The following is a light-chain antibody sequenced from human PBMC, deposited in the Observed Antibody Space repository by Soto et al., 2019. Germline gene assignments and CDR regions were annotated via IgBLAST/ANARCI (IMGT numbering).Light chain of an antibody. J-gene: IGKJ1*01. CDR1: QSVSSTY. CDR2: GAS. Sequence: EIVLTQSPGNLSLSPGERATLSCRASQSVSSTYLAWYQQKPGQAPRLLIYGASSRATGIPDRFSGSGSGTDFTLTISRLEPEDFEVYYCQHYGSSPRWTFGQGTKVEIK. CDR3: QHYGSSPRWT. V-gene: IGKV3-20*01.